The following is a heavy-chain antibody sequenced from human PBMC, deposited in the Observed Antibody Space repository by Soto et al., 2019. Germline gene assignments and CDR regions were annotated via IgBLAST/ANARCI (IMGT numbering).Heavy chain of an antibody. CDR3: ARVGYGNYHFDY. Sequence: EVQLVESGGALVQPGGSLRLSCEASGFTFSSYWMHWVRQAPGKGLVWVSRINSDGTITSHADSVKGRFTVSRDNAKNSMYLQMNSQRADDTDVYYCARVGYGNYHFDYWGQGILVTVSS. CDR2: INSDGTIT. J-gene: IGHJ4*02. V-gene: IGHV3-74*01. CDR1: GFTFSSYW. D-gene: IGHD4-17*01.